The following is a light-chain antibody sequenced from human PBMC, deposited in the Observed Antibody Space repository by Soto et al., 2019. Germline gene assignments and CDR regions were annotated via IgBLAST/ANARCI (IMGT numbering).Light chain of an antibody. V-gene: IGKV3-20*01. CDR1: QSVSSSS. Sequence: DIVLTQSPGTLSSSPGPSATLSCRASQSVSSSSVAWYRQRPGQAPRLLMYAASSRATGIPDRFSGSGSGTDFTLTISSLQPDDFATYYCQHYNSYSEAFGQGTKVDIK. CDR3: QHYNSYSEA. CDR2: AAS. J-gene: IGKJ1*01.